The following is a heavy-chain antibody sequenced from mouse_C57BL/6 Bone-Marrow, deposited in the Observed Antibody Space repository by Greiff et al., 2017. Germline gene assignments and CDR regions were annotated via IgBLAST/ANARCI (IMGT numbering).Heavy chain of an antibody. CDR2: ISNLAYSI. V-gene: IGHV5-15*01. Sequence: EVHLVESGGGLVQPGGSLKLSCAASGFTFSDYGMAWVRQAPRKGPEWVAFISNLAYSIYYADTVTGRFTISRENAKNTLYLEMSSLRFEDTAMYYCARKPPYYFFMDYWGQGTSVTVSS. CDR3: ARKPPYYFFMDY. CDR1: GFTFSDYG. D-gene: IGHD2-10*01. J-gene: IGHJ4*01.